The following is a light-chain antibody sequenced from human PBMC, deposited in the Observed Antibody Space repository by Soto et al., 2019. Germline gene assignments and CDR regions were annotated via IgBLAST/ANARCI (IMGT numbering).Light chain of an antibody. J-gene: IGKJ1*01. CDR1: QSLVYSNGNAY. V-gene: IGKV2-30*01. CDR2: QVS. CDR3: MQGTHWPWT. Sequence: DAVLTQSPLSLPVTFGQPAAISCRSSQSLVYSNGNAYLIWFQQRPGQSPRRLIYQVSTRDAGVPDRFSGSGSGTYFTLTISRVEAEDVGLYYCMQGTHWPWTFGQGTKVEIK.